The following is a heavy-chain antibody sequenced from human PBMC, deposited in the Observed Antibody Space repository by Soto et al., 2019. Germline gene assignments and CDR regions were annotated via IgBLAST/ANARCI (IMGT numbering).Heavy chain of an antibody. CDR1: GFTFSSYG. V-gene: IGHV3-33*01. D-gene: IGHD3-9*01. Sequence: PGGSLRLSCAASGFTFSSYGIHWVRQAPGKGLEWVAVIWYDGSNKYYADSVKGRFTISRDNSKNTLYLQMNSLRAEDTAVYYCATFQYDILTGYYPRAFDIWGQGTMVTVSS. J-gene: IGHJ3*02. CDR2: IWYDGSNK. CDR3: ATFQYDILTGYYPRAFDI.